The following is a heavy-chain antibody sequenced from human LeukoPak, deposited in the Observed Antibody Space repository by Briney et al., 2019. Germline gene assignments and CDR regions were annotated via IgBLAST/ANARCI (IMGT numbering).Heavy chain of an antibody. V-gene: IGHV3-30-3*01. Sequence: PGGSLRLSCAASGFTFSSYAMHWVRQAPGKGLEWVAVISYDGSNKYYADSVKGRFTIPRDNSKNTLYLQMNSLRAEDTAVYYCARNRIAAAPGGFDYWGQGTLVTVSS. CDR1: GFTFSSYA. D-gene: IGHD6-13*01. J-gene: IGHJ4*02. CDR2: ISYDGSNK. CDR3: ARNRIAAAPGGFDY.